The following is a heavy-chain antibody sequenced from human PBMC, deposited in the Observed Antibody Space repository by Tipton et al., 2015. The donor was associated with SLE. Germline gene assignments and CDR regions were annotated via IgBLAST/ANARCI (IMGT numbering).Heavy chain of an antibody. CDR2: INHSGST. CDR1: GGSFSGYY. CDR3: ARGGLGSDLRGSIYLGL. D-gene: IGHD7-27*01. V-gene: IGHV4-34*01. Sequence: LRLSCAVYGGSFSGYYWSWIRQPPGKGLEWIGEINHSGSTNYNPSLKSRVSLSLDTSKNQFSLKLSSVTAADTAVYYCARGGLGSDLRGSIYLGLWGQGALVTVSS. J-gene: IGHJ1*01.